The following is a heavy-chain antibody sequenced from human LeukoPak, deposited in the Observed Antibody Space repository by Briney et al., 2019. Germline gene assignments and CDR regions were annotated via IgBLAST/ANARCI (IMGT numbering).Heavy chain of an antibody. V-gene: IGHV3-73*01. CDR1: GFTFSSYA. CDR3: TRPSYDSSVSGVVY. CDR2: IRSKANSYAT. Sequence: PGGSLRLSCAASGFTFSSYAMSWVRQASGKGLEWVGRIRSKANSYATTDVASVRGRFSISRDDSKNTAYLQMNSLKTEDTAVYYCTRPSYDSSVSGVVYWGQGTLVTVSS. J-gene: IGHJ4*02. D-gene: IGHD3-22*01.